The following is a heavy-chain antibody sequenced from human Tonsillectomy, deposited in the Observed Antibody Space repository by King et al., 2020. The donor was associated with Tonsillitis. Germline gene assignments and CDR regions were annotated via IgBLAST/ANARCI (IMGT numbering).Heavy chain of an antibody. V-gene: IGHV3-48*04. J-gene: IGHJ4*02. D-gene: IGHD3-10*01. CDR3: ASNYGSGSYYNLDY. CDR2: ISSSSSTK. CDR1: GFTFSSYS. Sequence: VQLVESGGGLVQPGGSLRLSCAASGFTFSSYSMNWVRQAPGKGLEWVSYISSSSSTKYYADAVTGRFTISGDNAKNSLYLQMNSLRAEDTAVYYCASNYGSGSYYNLDYWGQGTLVTVSS.